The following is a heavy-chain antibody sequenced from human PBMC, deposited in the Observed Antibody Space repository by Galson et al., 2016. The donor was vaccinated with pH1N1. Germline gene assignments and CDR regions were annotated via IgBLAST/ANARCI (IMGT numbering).Heavy chain of an antibody. J-gene: IGHJ3*01. CDR1: GYSFTTYW. CDR3: AKRGRSLRPGAFDF. CDR2: IYPGDSDT. D-gene: IGHD3-16*01. V-gene: IGHV5-51*01. Sequence: QSGAEVKKAGESLKISCKASGYSFTTYWIGWVRQVPGKGLEWMGNIYPGDSDTTYSPSFQGQVTLSVDKSITTAFLHWNSLEASDTAIYYCAKRGRSLRPGAFDFWGQGTLVSVSS.